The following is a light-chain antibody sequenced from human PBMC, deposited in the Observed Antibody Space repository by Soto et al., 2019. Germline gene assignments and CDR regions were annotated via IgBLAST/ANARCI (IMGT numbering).Light chain of an antibody. CDR2: AAS. J-gene: IGKJ5*01. V-gene: IGKV1-39*01. CDR1: QSISSY. Sequence: DIQMTQSPSSLSASVGDRFSRTCRASQSISSYLNWYQQKPGKAPKLLIYAASSLQSGVPSRFSGSGSGTDFTLTISSLQPEDFATYYCQQSYSTLLITFGQGTRLEI. CDR3: QQSYSTLLIT.